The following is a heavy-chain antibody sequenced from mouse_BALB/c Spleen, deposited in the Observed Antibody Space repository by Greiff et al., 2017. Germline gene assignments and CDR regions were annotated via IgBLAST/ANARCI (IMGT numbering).Heavy chain of an antibody. Sequence: EVQGVESGAELVKPGASVKLSCTASGFNIKDTYMHWVKQRPEQGLEWIGRIDPANGNTKYDPKFQGKATITADTSSNTAYLQLSSLTSEDTAVYYCARRALGLRAMDYWGQGTSVTVSS. CDR2: IDPANGNT. CDR3: ARRALGLRAMDY. CDR1: GFNIKDTY. V-gene: IGHV14-3*02. D-gene: IGHD3-1*01. J-gene: IGHJ4*01.